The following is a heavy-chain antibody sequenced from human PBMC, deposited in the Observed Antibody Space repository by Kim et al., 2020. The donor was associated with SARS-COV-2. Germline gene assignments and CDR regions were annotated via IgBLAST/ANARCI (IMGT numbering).Heavy chain of an antibody. CDR1: GYSFTSYW. J-gene: IGHJ5*02. V-gene: IGHV5-10-1*01. CDR2: IDPSDSYT. Sequence: GESLKISCKGSGYSFTSYWISWVRQMPGKGLEWMGRIDPSDSYTNYSPSFQGHVTISADKSISTAYLQWSSLKASDTAMYYCARHKEALNWFDPWGQGTLVTVSS. CDR3: ARHKEALNWFDP.